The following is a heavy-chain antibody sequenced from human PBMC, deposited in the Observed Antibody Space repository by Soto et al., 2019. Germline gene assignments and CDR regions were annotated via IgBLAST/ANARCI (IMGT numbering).Heavy chain of an antibody. CDR2: VTPYKADT. CDR1: GYTLTNYG. V-gene: IGHV1-18*04. Sequence: QAQLVQSGAEVKKSGASVRVSCKASGYTLTNYGVTWVRQAPGQGLEWLGRVTPYKADTNYAQNLQGRVTMATDTSSNAAYLELRSLRSDDTAVYFCATDGPSNSGNLYAFDIWGQGTMVTVSA. J-gene: IGHJ3*02. D-gene: IGHD5-12*01. CDR3: ATDGPSNSGNLYAFDI.